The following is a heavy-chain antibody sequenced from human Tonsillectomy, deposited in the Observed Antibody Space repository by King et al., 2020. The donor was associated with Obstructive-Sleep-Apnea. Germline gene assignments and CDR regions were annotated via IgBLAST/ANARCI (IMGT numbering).Heavy chain of an antibody. CDR2: IKSKTDGGTA. Sequence: VQLVESGGGLVKPGGSLRLSCAASGFSFSNAWMSWVRQAPGKGLEWVGRIKSKTDGGTADYTAPVKARSTISRDDSKNTLYLQMNSLKTADTAVYYCTTHPDYWGQGTLVTVSS. V-gene: IGHV3-15*01. CDR3: TTHPDY. J-gene: IGHJ4*02. CDR1: GFSFSNAW.